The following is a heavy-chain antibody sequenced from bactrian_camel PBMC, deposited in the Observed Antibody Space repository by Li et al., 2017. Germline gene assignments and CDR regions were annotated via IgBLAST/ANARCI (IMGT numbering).Heavy chain of an antibody. D-gene: IGHD6*01. V-gene: IGHV3S53*01. CDR1: GRTYPNYV. CDR2: IDTSGRI. Sequence: HVQLVESGGGSVQAGTSLILSCAAVGRTYPNYVMGWFRQTPEKWREGVATIDTSGRIRLADAVKDRFSISKDSAKNTVYLQMNNLQPEDTATYYCAEGRGSRGEHCYSLNHWGQGTQVTVS. CDR3: AEGRGSRGEHCYSLNH. J-gene: IGHJ4*01.